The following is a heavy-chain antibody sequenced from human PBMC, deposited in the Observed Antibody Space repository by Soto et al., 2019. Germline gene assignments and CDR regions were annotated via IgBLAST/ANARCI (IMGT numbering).Heavy chain of an antibody. CDR3: AKELQLVRDWFDP. CDR2: ISGSVGST. CDR1: GFTFSSYA. J-gene: IGHJ5*02. V-gene: IGHV3-23*01. D-gene: IGHD6-13*01. Sequence: EVQLLESVGGLVQPGGSLRLSCAASGFTFSSYAMSWVRQAPGKGLEWVSAISGSVGSTYYADSVKGRFTISRDNSKNTLYLQMNSLRAEDSAVYYCAKELQLVRDWFDPWGQGTLVTVSS.